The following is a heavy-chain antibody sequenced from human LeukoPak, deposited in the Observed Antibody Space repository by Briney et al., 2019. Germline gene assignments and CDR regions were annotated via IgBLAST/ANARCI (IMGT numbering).Heavy chain of an antibody. CDR2: THPSGNT. V-gene: IGHV4-4*09. CDR3: ARKAPKKGWFDP. J-gene: IGHJ5*02. Sequence: PSETLSLSCTVSGGSNNSYYWSRIRQPPGKGLEWIGYTHPSGNTNYSPSLKSRVTISIDTSRNQFSLKLSSVPAADTAVYFCARKAPKKGWFDPWGQGTLVTVSS. CDR1: GGSNNSYY.